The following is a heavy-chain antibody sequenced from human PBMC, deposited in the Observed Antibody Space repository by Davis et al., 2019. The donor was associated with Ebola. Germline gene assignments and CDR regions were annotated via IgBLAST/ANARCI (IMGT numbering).Heavy chain of an antibody. D-gene: IGHD3-22*01. V-gene: IGHV3-30-3*02. Sequence: PGGSLRLSCAASGFTFSSYVMHWVRQPPGKGPEWVASISNSGNKQNSADSAKGRFTSSRDNSKNTMYLQMNGLKPEETAVFYCAKSYYFDSSDYYYNDGFDPWGQGTLVTVSS. CDR2: ISNSGNKQ. J-gene: IGHJ5*02. CDR3: AKSYYFDSSDYYYNDGFDP. CDR1: GFTFSSYV.